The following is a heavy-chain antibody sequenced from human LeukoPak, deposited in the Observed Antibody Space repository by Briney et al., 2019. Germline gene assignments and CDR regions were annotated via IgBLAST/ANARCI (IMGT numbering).Heavy chain of an antibody. CDR3: ARGLGRTILKGQSGVRAFDI. J-gene: IGHJ3*02. CDR2: INHSGST. CDR1: GGSFSGYY. Sequence: SETLSLTCAVYGGSFSGYYGSWIRQPPGKGLEWIGEINHSGSTNYNPSLKGRVTISVDTSKNQFSLKLSSVTAADTAVYYCARGLGRTILKGQSGVRAFDIWGQGTMVTVSS. D-gene: IGHD3-10*01. V-gene: IGHV4-34*01.